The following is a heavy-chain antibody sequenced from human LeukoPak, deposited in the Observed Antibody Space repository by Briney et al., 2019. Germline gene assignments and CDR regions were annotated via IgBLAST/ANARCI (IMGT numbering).Heavy chain of an antibody. Sequence: SETLSLTCTVSGGSISSYYWSWIRQPPGKGLEWIGYIYYSGSTNYNPSLKSRVTMSVDTPKNQFSLKLSSVTAADTAVYYCARVFTGYCSSTSCYRASVLDYWGQGTLVTVSS. D-gene: IGHD2-2*02. CDR2: IYYSGST. CDR1: GGSISSYY. J-gene: IGHJ4*02. CDR3: ARVFTGYCSSTSCYRASVLDY. V-gene: IGHV4-59*12.